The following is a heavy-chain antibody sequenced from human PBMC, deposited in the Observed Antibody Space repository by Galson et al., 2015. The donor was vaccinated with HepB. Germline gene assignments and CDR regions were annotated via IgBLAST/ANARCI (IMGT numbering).Heavy chain of an antibody. CDR1: GVSTSSSLYY. CDR2: IYFGGRT. J-gene: IGHJ3*02. CDR3: ARPLVLNGRFTPGVGPFHI. D-gene: IGHD2-8*01. V-gene: IGHV4-39*01. Sequence: LSLTCAVSGVSTSSSLYYWGWIRQSPTKGLEWIGSIYFGGRTYFSPSFQSRVAMSVDTSKNRLSLTLRSVTAADTAVYYCARPLVLNGRFTPGVGPFHIWGHGTMVTVSA.